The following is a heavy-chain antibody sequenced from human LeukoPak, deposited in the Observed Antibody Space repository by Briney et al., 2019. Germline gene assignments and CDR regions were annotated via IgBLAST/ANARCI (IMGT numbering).Heavy chain of an antibody. V-gene: IGHV3-7*01. CDR1: GFTFRSYW. CDR2: IKQDGSEK. CDR3: VRDPEALDY. J-gene: IGHJ4*02. Sequence: GGSLRLSCAASGFTFRSYWMNWVRQAPGKGLERVANIKQDGSEKYYVDSVKGRFTISRDNAKNSLYLQMNSLRDEDTAVYYCVRDPEALDYWGQGTLVTVSS.